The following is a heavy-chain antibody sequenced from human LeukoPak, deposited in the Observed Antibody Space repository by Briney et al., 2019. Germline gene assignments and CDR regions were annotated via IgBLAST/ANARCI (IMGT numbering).Heavy chain of an antibody. D-gene: IGHD5-12*01. Sequence: VGSLRLSCVASGFTFSRYWMNWVRQAPGKGLEWVANINQDGSEKNYVDSVTGRFTISKDNAKNSLYLQMNSLRAEDTAVYYCASDYDSGYWGQGTLVTVSS. CDR1: GFTFSRYW. J-gene: IGHJ4*02. CDR3: ASDYDSGY. CDR2: INQDGSEK. V-gene: IGHV3-7*01.